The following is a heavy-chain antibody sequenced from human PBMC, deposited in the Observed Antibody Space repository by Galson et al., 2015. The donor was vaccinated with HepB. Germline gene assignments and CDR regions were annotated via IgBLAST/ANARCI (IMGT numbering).Heavy chain of an antibody. J-gene: IGHJ3*02. D-gene: IGHD2-15*01. V-gene: IGHV1-2*02. CDR2: VNPNTGGT. CDR3: ARYCSGGTCSLLAEAFDI. Sequence: SCKASGYTFTDYYIHWVRQAPGQGLEWRGFVNPNTGGTNFAQKLQGRVTMTRDTSISTAYMELNSLRSDDTAVYYCARYCSGGTCSLLAEAFDIWGQGTMVTVSS. CDR1: GYTFTDYY.